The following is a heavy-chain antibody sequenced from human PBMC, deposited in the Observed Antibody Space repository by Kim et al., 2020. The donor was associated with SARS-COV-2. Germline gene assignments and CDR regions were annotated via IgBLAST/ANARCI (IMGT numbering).Heavy chain of an antibody. CDR1: GFTFSSNW. V-gene: IGHV3-7*03. D-gene: IGHD6-19*01. CDR3: ARDYSGTYDY. CDR2: ILQEGGEK. J-gene: IGHJ4*02. Sequence: GGSLRLSCAASGFTFSSNWMTWVRQAPGKGLEWVAHILQEGGEKYYVDSVKGRFTISRDNAKNSLYLQMNSLRAEDTAVYFCARDYSGTYDYWGQGTLVTVSS.